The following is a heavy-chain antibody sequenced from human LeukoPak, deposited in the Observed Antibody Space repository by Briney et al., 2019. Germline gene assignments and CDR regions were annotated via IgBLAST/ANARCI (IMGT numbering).Heavy chain of an antibody. CDR1: GCTFTSYY. J-gene: IGHJ5*02. CDR2: INPSGGST. CDR3: AALREGLEWPKNRNWFDP. D-gene: IGHD3-3*01. V-gene: IGHV1-46*01. Sequence: ASVKVSCKASGCTFTSYYMHWVRQAPGQGLEWMGIINPSGGSTSYAQKFQGRVTMTRNTSISTAYMELSSLRSEDTAVYYCAALREGLEWPKNRNWFDPWGQGTLVTVSS.